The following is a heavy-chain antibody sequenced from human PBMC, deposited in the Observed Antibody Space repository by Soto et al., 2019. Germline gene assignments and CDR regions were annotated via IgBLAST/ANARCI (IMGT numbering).Heavy chain of an antibody. CDR3: ASRSIQLWDYFDY. V-gene: IGHV4-30-4*01. CDR2: IYYSGST. CDR1: GGSISSGDYY. Sequence: QVQLQESGPGLVKPSQTLSLTCTVSGGSISSGDYYWSWIRQPPGKGLEWIGYIYYSGSTYYNPSPKSRVTISVDTSKNQFSLKLSSVTAADTAVYYCASRSIQLWDYFDYWGQGTLVTVSS. D-gene: IGHD5-18*01. J-gene: IGHJ4*02.